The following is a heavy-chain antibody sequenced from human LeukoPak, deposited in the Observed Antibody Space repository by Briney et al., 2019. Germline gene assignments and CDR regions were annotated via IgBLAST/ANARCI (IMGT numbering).Heavy chain of an antibody. CDR2: IVGSGDT. CDR1: GFSISTYA. V-gene: IGHV3-23*01. CDR3: ARDKWHSSSWFYYYYGMDV. Sequence: GGSLRLSCAASGFSISTYAMSWVRQAPGKGLEWVSGIVGSGDTDYADAVQGRFTISRDNSKNTLYLQMNSLRAEDTAVYYCARDKWHSSSWFYYYYGMDVWGQGTTVTVSS. J-gene: IGHJ6*02. D-gene: IGHD6-13*01.